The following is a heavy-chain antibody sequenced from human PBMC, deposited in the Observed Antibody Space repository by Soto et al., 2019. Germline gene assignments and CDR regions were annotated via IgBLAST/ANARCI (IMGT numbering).Heavy chain of an antibody. CDR1: GFTFSSYA. D-gene: IGHD3-22*01. CDR2: ISGSGGST. Sequence: EVQLLESGGGLVQPGGSLRLSCAASGFTFSSYAMSWVRQAPGKGLEWVSAISGSGGSTYYADSVKGRFTISRDNSKHTLYLQMNSLRAEDTAVYYCAKDRRGMIVVANWGQGTLVTVSS. J-gene: IGHJ4*02. CDR3: AKDRRGMIVVAN. V-gene: IGHV3-23*01.